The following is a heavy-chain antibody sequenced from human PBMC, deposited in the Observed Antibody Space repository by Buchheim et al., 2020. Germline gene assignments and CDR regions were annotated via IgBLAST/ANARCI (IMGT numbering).Heavy chain of an antibody. CDR2: INSDGSST. CDR1: GFTFSSYW. CDR3: AREEESSGYSIYYYYYGMDV. D-gene: IGHD3-22*01. J-gene: IGHJ6*02. Sequence: EVQLVESGGGLVQPGGSLRLSCAASGFTFSSYWMHWVRQAPGKGLVWVSRINSDGSSTSYADSVKGRFTISRDNAKNTLYLQMNSLRAEDTAVYYCAREEESSGYSIYYYYYGMDVWGQGTT. V-gene: IGHV3-74*01.